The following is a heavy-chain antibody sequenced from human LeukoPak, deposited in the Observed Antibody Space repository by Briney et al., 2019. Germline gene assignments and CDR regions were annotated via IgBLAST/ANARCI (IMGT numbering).Heavy chain of an antibody. J-gene: IGHJ5*02. CDR1: GVSISSGGYY. Sequence: ASETLSLTCTVSGVSISSGGYYWSWIRQPPGKGLEWIGEINHSGSTNYNPSLKSRVTISVDTSKNQFSLKLSSVTAADTAVYYCARGTVLRFLEWSNWFDPWGQGTLVTVSS. D-gene: IGHD3-3*01. CDR3: ARGTVLRFLEWSNWFDP. CDR2: INHSGST. V-gene: IGHV4-39*07.